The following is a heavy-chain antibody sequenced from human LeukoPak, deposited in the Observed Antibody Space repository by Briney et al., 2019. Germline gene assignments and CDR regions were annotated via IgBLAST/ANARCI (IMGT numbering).Heavy chain of an antibody. D-gene: IGHD3-22*01. CDR1: GYTFTSYD. V-gene: IGHV1-2*02. CDR2: INPNSGGT. Sequence: ASVKVSCKASGYTFTSYDINWVRQAPGQGLEWMGWINPNSGGTNYAQKFQGRVTMTRDTSISTAYMELSRLRSDDTAVYYCARDLSYDSSGYYYEAPDAFDIWGQGTMVTVSS. J-gene: IGHJ3*02. CDR3: ARDLSYDSSGYYYEAPDAFDI.